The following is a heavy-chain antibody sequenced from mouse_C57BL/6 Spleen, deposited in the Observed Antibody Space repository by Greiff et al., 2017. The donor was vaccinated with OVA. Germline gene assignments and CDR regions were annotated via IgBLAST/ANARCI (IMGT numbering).Heavy chain of an antibody. D-gene: IGHD3-2*02. CDR1: GYTFTDYY. V-gene: IGHV1-26*01. CDR2: INPNNGGT. CDR3: ARGDSSGPWFAY. Sequence: EVQLQQSGPELVKPGASVKISCKASGYTFTDYYMNWVKQSHGKSLEWIADINPNNGGTSYNQKFKGKATLTVDKSSSTAYMELRSLTSEDSAVYYCARGDSSGPWFAYWGQGTLVTVSA. J-gene: IGHJ3*01.